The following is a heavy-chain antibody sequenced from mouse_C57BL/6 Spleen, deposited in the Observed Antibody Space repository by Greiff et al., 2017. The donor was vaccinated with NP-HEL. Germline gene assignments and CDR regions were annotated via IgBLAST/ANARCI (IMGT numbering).Heavy chain of an antibody. V-gene: IGHV1-82*01. CDR2: LYPGDGDT. J-gene: IGHJ2*01. D-gene: IGHD2-5*01. CDR1: GYAFSSSW. CDR3: ARDYSNYFDY. Sequence: QVQLKESGPELVKPGASVKISCKASGYAFSSSWMNWVKQRPGKGLEWIGRLYPGDGDTNYNGKFKGKATLTADKSSSTAYMQLSSLTSEDSAVYFCARDYSNYFDYWGQGTTLTVSS.